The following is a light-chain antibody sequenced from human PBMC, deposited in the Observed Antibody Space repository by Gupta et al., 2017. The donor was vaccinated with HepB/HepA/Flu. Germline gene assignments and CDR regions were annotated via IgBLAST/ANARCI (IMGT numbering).Light chain of an antibody. CDR1: ETLSSN. CDR3: QQYINWLPIT. V-gene: IGKV3-15*01. CDR2: GAS. J-gene: IGKJ5*01. Sequence: DIVMTQSPATLSVSPGERATLSCRASETLSSNLAWYQQKPGQAPRLLIYGASTRDTGIPARFSGSGFGREFTLTISSRQSEDFAVYYCQQYINWLPITFGQGTLMEIK.